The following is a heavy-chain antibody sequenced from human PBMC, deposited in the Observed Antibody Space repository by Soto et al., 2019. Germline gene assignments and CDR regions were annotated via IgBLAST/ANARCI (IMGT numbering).Heavy chain of an antibody. D-gene: IGHD4-17*01. J-gene: IGHJ4*02. Sequence: QMQLQESGPGLVKPSQTLSLTCTVSGGSISDDIYYWTWIRQHPGKGLEWIGYIYYSGSTYYNPSLKSRVTMSVDTSKNQFSLKLSSVTAADTAVYYCARDGDPRFLEWGQGTLVTVSS. CDR1: GGSISDDIYY. V-gene: IGHV4-31*03. CDR2: IYYSGST. CDR3: ARDGDPRFLE.